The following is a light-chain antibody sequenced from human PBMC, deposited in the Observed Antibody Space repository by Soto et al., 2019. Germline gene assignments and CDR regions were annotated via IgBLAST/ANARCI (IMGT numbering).Light chain of an antibody. CDR2: DVT. CDR1: SSDVGGHDY. V-gene: IGLV2-14*03. CDR3: SAYSSSSLVI. Sequence: QSVLTQPASVSGSPGQTITISCTGTSSDVGGHDYVSWYQQHPGRVPKLMIYDVTNRPSGISNRFSGSKSGNTASLTISGLQAEDEAAYYCSAYSSSSLVIFGGGTKVTVL. J-gene: IGLJ2*01.